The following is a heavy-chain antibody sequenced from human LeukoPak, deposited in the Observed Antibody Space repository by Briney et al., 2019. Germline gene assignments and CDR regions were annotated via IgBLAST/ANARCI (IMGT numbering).Heavy chain of an antibody. CDR2: ISYDGSNK. V-gene: IGHV3-30*18. J-gene: IGHJ4*02. CDR3: AKDKAMVRGVAFDY. D-gene: IGHD3-10*01. CDR1: GFTFSSYG. Sequence: GGSLRLSCAASGFTFSSYGMHWVRQAPGKGLEWVAVISYDGSNKYYADSVKGRFTISRDNSKNTLYLQMNSLRAEDTAVYYCAKDKAMVRGVAFDYWGQGTLVTVSS.